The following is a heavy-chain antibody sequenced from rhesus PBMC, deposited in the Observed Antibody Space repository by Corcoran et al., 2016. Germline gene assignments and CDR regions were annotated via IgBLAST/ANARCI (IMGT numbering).Heavy chain of an antibody. D-gene: IGHD5-42*01. CDR2: IYGSGGRN. CDR1: GYSLSSGSF. CDR3: ARVGSSWSEWDTVGTEWYFDL. J-gene: IGHJ2*01. V-gene: IGHV4S14*01. Sequence: QVQLQESGPGLVKPSETLSLTCAVSGYSLSSGSFWGWIRQPPGKGLGWIGSIYGSGGRNYLNPSLKCRGTLSVDTSKNQFSLKLSSVTAADTAVYYCARVGSSWSEWDTVGTEWYFDLWGPGTPITISS.